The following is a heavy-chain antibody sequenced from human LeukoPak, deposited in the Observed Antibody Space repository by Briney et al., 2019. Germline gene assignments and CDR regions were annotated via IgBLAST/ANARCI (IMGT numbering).Heavy chain of an antibody. D-gene: IGHD6-13*01. CDR3: ARSSEHQLVRDFDY. CDR1: GGSISSSSYY. V-gene: IGHV4-39*07. Sequence: SETLSLTCTVSGGSISGGSISSSSYYWGWIRQSPGKGLEWIGSFLYSGTTYYNPSLMSRVTISVDTSKNQFSLELSSVTAADTAVYYCARSSEHQLVRDFDYWGQGTLVTVSS. CDR2: FLYSGTT. J-gene: IGHJ4*02.